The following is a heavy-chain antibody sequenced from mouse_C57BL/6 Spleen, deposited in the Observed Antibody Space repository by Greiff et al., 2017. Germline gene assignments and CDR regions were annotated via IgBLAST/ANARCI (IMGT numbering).Heavy chain of an antibody. CDR1: GYTFTDYE. CDR2: IDPETGGT. Sequence: VQLQQSGAELVRPGASVTLSCKASGYTFTDYEMHWVKQTPVHGLEWIGAIDPETGGTAYNQKFKGKAILTADKSSSTAYMELRSLTSEDSAVYYCTRSPYYYGSSPFDYWGQGTTLTVSS. J-gene: IGHJ2*01. D-gene: IGHD1-1*01. V-gene: IGHV1-15*01. CDR3: TRSPYYYGSSPFDY.